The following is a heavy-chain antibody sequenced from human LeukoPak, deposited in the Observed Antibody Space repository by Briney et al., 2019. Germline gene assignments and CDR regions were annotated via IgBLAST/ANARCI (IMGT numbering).Heavy chain of an antibody. CDR1: GYTFIDYG. Sequence: ASVKVSCKASGYTFIDYGISWVRQAPGQGLEWMGWISIYNGNTNYAQKLQGRVAMTTDTSTSAAYMELRSLRSDDTAVYYCARDCDRSGYYCYWGQGTLVTVSS. D-gene: IGHD3-22*01. CDR3: ARDCDRSGYYCY. J-gene: IGHJ4*02. V-gene: IGHV1-18*01. CDR2: ISIYNGNT.